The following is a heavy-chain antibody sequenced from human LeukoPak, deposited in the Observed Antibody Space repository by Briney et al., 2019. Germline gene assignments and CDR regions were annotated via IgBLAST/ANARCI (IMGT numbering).Heavy chain of an antibody. CDR2: ISYDGSNK. CDR3: AKGTYYDSSGYNSPLVY. D-gene: IGHD3-22*01. Sequence: GGSLRLSCAASGFTFSSYAMSWVRQAPGKGLEWVAVISYDGSNKYYADSVKGRFTISRDNSKNTLYLQMNSLRAEDTAVYYCAKGTYYDSSGYNSPLVYWGQGTLVTVSS. CDR1: GFTFSSYA. V-gene: IGHV3-30*18. J-gene: IGHJ4*02.